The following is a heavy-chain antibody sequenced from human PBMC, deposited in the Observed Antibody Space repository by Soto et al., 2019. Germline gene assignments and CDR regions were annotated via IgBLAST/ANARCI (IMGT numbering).Heavy chain of an antibody. CDR1: GFTFSSYG. V-gene: IGHV3-30*18. Sequence: QVQLVESGGGVVQPGRSLRLSCAASGFTFSSYGMHWVRQAPGKGLEWVAVISYDGSNKYYADSVKGRFTISRDNSKNTLYLQMNSLSTVDTALYAFAKSMPADSSSWYFDYWGQGTLVTVFS. CDR2: ISYDGSNK. J-gene: IGHJ4*02. CDR3: AKSMPADSSSWYFDY. D-gene: IGHD6-13*01.